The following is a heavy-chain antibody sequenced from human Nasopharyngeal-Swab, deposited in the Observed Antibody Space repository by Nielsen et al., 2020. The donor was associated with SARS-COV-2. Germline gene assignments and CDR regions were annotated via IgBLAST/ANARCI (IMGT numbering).Heavy chain of an antibody. D-gene: IGHD5-18*01. CDR3: AKETPQSWLPDY. CDR1: GFTFSSYA. V-gene: IGHV3-23*01. Sequence: GESLKISCAASGFTFSSYAMSWVRQAPGKGLEWVSAISGSGGSTYYADSVKGRFTISRDNSKNTLYLQMNSLRAEDTAVYYCAKETPQSWLPDYWGQGTLVTASS. J-gene: IGHJ4*02. CDR2: ISGSGGST.